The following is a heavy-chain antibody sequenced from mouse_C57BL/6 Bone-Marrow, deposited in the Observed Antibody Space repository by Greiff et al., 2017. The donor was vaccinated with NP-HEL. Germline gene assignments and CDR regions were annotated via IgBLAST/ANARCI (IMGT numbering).Heavy chain of an antibody. CDR3: ARLVTTRPHFDY. CDR1: GYAFSSYW. V-gene: IGHV1-80*01. CDR2: IYPGDGDT. D-gene: IGHD2-2*01. J-gene: IGHJ2*01. Sequence: VQVVESGAELVKPGASVKISCKASGYAFSSYWMNWVKQRPGKGLEWFGQIYPGDGDTNYNQKFKGKATLTVDTSSSTAYMQLSSLTSEDSTVYYCARLVTTRPHFDYWGQGTTLTVSS.